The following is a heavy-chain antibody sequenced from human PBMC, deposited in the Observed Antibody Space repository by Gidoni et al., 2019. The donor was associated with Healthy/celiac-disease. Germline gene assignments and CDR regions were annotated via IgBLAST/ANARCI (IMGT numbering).Heavy chain of an antibody. V-gene: IGHV3-53*01. D-gene: IGHD6-6*01. CDR1: GFTVSSNY. CDR2: IYSGGST. Sequence: EVQLVESGGGLIQPGGSLRLSCAASGFTVSSNYMSWVRQAPGKGLEWVSVIYSGGSTYYADSVKGRFTISRDNSKNTLYLQMNSLRAEDTAVYYCARYGTVARPKDYYYYGMDVWGQGTTVTVSS. J-gene: IGHJ6*02. CDR3: ARYGTVARPKDYYYYGMDV.